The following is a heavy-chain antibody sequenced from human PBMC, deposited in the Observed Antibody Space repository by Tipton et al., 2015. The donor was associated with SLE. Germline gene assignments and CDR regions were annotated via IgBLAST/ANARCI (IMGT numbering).Heavy chain of an antibody. Sequence: TLSLTCAVYGGSFSSHYWSWIRQPPGKGLEWIGYIYYSGSTNYNPSLKSRVTISVDTSKNQFSLKLSSVTAADTAVYYCARRGYSYGYFDYWGQGTLVTVSS. CDR1: GGSFSSHY. CDR2: IYYSGST. CDR3: ARRGYSYGYFDY. V-gene: IGHV4-59*08. J-gene: IGHJ4*02. D-gene: IGHD5-18*01.